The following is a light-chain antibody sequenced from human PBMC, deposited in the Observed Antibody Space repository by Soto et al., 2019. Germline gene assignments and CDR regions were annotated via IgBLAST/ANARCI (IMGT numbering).Light chain of an antibody. CDR3: SSYTSSSTDVL. V-gene: IGLV2-18*02. CDR2: EVI. Sequence: QSVLTQPPSVSGSPGQSVTISCAGTSSDVGSYNRVSWYQQPPGTAPKLMIYEVINRPSGVPDRFSGSKSGNTASLTISGLQAEDEADYYCSSYTSSSTDVLFGGGTQLTVL. J-gene: IGLJ7*01. CDR1: SSDVGSYNR.